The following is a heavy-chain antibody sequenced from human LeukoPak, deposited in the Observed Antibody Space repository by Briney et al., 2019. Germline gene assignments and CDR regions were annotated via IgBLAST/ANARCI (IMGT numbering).Heavy chain of an antibody. Sequence: GGTLRLSCAASGFTFSSYGLSWVRQAPGKGLEWVSALSGSGGSTYYADSVKGRFTISRDNSKNTLYLQMNSLRAEDTAVYYCAKFDGYSYGYYDYWGQGTLVTVSS. CDR1: GFTFSSYG. V-gene: IGHV3-23*01. D-gene: IGHD5-18*01. CDR2: LSGSGGST. J-gene: IGHJ4*02. CDR3: AKFDGYSYGYYDY.